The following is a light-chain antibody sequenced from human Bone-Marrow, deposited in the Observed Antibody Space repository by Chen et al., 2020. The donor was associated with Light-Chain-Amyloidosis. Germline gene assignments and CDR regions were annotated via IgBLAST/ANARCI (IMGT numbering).Light chain of an antibody. CDR2: EVN. Sequence: QSALTQPASVSGSPGQSITISCTGSSSDVGNYNLVSWYQQHPGKAPKLMIFEVNKRPSGVSNRFSGSKSGNTASLTISVLLAEDEADYHCGSYVGSNTVVFGGGTKLTVL. V-gene: IGLV2-23*02. CDR1: SSDVGNYNL. J-gene: IGLJ2*01. CDR3: GSYVGSNTVV.